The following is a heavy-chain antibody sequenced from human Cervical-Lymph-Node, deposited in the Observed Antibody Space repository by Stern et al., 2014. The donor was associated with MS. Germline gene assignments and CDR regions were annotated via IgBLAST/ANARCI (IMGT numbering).Heavy chain of an antibody. Sequence: QVQLQESGPGLVKPSQTLSLTCNVSGGSITSGGYYWSWIRHHPGKGLEWIGYIYDSGSTYYSPSLKSRVSISVDTSKKQFSLKLSSVTAADTAVYYCARSPKHTVFGVAEGYFDSWGQGTLVTVSS. D-gene: IGHD3-3*01. V-gene: IGHV4-31*03. CDR2: IYDSGST. CDR3: ARSPKHTVFGVAEGYFDS. CDR1: GGSITSGGYY. J-gene: IGHJ4*02.